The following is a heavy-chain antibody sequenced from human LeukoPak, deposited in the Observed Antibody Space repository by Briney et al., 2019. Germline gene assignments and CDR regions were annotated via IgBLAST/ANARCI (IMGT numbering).Heavy chain of an antibody. CDR2: IYSGGSI. CDR3: ARDSIGGRGAFDI. J-gene: IGHJ3*02. Sequence: GGSLRLSCAASGFTVSSNYMTWVRQAPGKGLEWVSVIYSGGSINYADSVKGRFTISRDNSKNTLYLQMNSLTAEDTAVYCCARDSIGGRGAFDIWGQGTMVTVSS. CDR1: GFTVSSNY. D-gene: IGHD2/OR15-2a*01. V-gene: IGHV3-66*01.